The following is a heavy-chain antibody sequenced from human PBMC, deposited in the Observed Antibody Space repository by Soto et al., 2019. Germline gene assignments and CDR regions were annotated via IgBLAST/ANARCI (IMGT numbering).Heavy chain of an antibody. CDR2: IDLSDSYT. D-gene: IGHD3-22*01. J-gene: IGHJ4*02. V-gene: IGHV5-10-1*01. CDR3: ARHSGYYDSSGYYYFYY. Sequence: PGESLKISCKGSGYSFTSYWISWVRQMPGKGLEWMGRIDLSDSYTNYSPSFQGHVTISADKSISTAYLQWSSLKASDTAMYYCARHSGYYDSSGYYYFYYWGQGTLVTVSS. CDR1: GYSFTSYW.